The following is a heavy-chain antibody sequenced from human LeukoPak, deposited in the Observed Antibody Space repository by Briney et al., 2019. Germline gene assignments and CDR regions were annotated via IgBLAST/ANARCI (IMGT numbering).Heavy chain of an antibody. V-gene: IGHV3-23*01. CDR2: ISGSGGST. CDR3: AKSGGYCSGGSCYGTGPSFDY. CDR1: GFTFSSYA. D-gene: IGHD2-15*01. J-gene: IGHJ4*02. Sequence: PPGGSLRLSCAASGFTFSSYAMSWVRQAPGKGLEWVSAISGSGGSTYYADSVKGRFTISRDNSKNTLYLQMNSLRAEDTAVYYCAKSGGYCSGGSCYGTGPSFDYWGQGTLVTVSS.